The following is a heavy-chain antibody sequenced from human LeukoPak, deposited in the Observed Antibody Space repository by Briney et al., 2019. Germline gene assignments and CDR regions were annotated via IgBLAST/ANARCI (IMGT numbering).Heavy chain of an antibody. D-gene: IGHD5-12*01. CDR3: XXXXNSGYDLESFDY. J-gene: IGHJ4*02. CDR1: GFTVSSNY. CDR2: IYSGGST. Sequence: GGSLRLSCAASGFTVSSNYMSWVRQAPGKGLEWVSVIYSGGSTYYADSVKGRFTISRHNSKNTLYLQINSLRAEDTAVYYCXXXXNSGYDLESFDYWGQGTLVTVSS. V-gene: IGHV3-53*04.